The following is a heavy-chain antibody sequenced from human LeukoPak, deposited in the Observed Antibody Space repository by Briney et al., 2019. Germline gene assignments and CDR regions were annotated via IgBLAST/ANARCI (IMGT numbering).Heavy chain of an antibody. Sequence: ASVKVSCKASGYTFIGYYMHWVRQAPGQGLEWMGWINPNSGGTNYAQKFQGRVTMTRDTSISTAYMELSRLRSDDTAVYYCARDHGYSYDDGLDYWGQGTLVTVSS. J-gene: IGHJ4*02. D-gene: IGHD5-18*01. CDR3: ARDHGYSYDDGLDY. CDR2: INPNSGGT. CDR1: GYTFIGYY. V-gene: IGHV1-2*02.